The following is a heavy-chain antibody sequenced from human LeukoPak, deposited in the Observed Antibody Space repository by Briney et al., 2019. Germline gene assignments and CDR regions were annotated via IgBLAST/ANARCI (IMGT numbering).Heavy chain of an antibody. J-gene: IGHJ6*03. D-gene: IGHD4-17*01. CDR1: VGSFSGYY. CDR3: ARRPGDYYYYYYMDV. V-gene: IGHV4-34*01. Sequence: SETLSLTCAVYVGSFSGYYWSWIRQPPGKGLEWIGEINHSGSTNYNPSLKSRVTISVDTSKNQFSLKLSSVTAADTAVYYCARRPGDYYYYYYMDVWGKGTTVTVSS. CDR2: INHSGST.